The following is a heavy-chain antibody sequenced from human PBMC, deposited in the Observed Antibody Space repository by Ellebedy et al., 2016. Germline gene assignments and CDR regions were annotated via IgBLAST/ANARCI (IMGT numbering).Heavy chain of an antibody. D-gene: IGHD2-21*02. Sequence: GGSLRLXXAASGFTFSDYYISWIRQAPGKGLEWLSYISASGTTIYYVDSVKGRFTTSRDNAKNSVYLQMNSLRAEDTAVYYCARDHDGFDLWGQGTTVTVSS. CDR1: GFTFSDYY. V-gene: IGHV3-11*01. CDR3: ARDHDGFDL. CDR2: ISASGTTI. J-gene: IGHJ3*01.